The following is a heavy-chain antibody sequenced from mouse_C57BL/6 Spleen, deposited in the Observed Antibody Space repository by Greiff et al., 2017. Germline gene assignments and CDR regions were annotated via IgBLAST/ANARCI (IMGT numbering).Heavy chain of an antibody. Sequence: VKVVESGPGLVQPSQSLSITCTVSGFSLTSYGVHWVRQSPGKGLEWLGVIWSGGSTDYNAAFISRLSISKDNSKSQVFFKMNSLQADDTAIYYCARKGHQLGYAMDYWGQGTSVTVSS. V-gene: IGHV2-2*01. D-gene: IGHD4-1*02. CDR2: IWSGGST. CDR3: ARKGHQLGYAMDY. J-gene: IGHJ4*01. CDR1: GFSLTSYG.